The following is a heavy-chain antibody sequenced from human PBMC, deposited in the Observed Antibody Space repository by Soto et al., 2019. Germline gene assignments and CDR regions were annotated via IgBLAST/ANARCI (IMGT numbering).Heavy chain of an antibody. J-gene: IGHJ6*03. V-gene: IGHV4-39*01. D-gene: IGHD3-9*01. CDR1: GGSITSSGSA. Sequence: SETLSLTCNASGGSITSSGSAWGWIRQSPGKGLEWIGTIYYSGNIYYIPSLKSRITISVDTSKNQFSLKLSSVTAADTAVYYCASPTLTYYDILTGYSYYYYYMDVWGKGTTVTVSS. CDR2: IYYSGNI. CDR3: ASPTLTYYDILTGYSYYYYYMDV.